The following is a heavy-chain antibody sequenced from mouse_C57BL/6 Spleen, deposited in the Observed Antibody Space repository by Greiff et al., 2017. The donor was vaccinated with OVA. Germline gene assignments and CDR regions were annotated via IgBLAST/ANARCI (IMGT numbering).Heavy chain of an antibody. CDR1: GFTFSDYG. CDR2: ISSGSSTI. J-gene: IGHJ3*01. V-gene: IGHV5-17*01. CDR3: AREGATEDWFAY. Sequence: EVKLMESGGGLVKPGGSLKLSCAASGFTFSDYGMHWVRQAPEKGLEWVAYISSGSSTIYYADTVKGRFTISRDNAKNTLFLQMTSLRSEDTAMYYCAREGATEDWFAYWGQGTLVTVSA.